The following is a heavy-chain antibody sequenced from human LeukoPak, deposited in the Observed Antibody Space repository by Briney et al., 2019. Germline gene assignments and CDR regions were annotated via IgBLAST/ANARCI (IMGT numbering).Heavy chain of an antibody. CDR2: IIPIFGTA. CDR3: ASCPIGYDSSGYYYDWFDP. CDR1: GYTFTSYG. D-gene: IGHD3-22*01. Sequence: GASVKVSCKASGYTFTSYGISWVRQAPGQGLEWMGRIIPIFGTANYAQKFQGRVTITTDESTSTAYMELSSLRSEDTAVYYCASCPIGYDSSGYYYDWFDPWGQGTLVTVSS. V-gene: IGHV1-69*05. J-gene: IGHJ5*02.